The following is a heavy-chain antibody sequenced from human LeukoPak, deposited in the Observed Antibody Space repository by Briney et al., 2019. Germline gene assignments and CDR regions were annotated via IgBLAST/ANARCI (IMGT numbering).Heavy chain of an antibody. D-gene: IGHD3-10*01. Sequence: PGGSLRLSCAASGFTVSSNYMTWVRQAPGKGLEWISLIYSGGSTYYADSVKGRFTISRDNSKNTLYLQMNSLRAEDTAVYYCATGSYASGSRYYFDYWGQGTLVTVSS. CDR2: IYSGGST. CDR1: GFTVSSNY. J-gene: IGHJ4*02. V-gene: IGHV3-53*01. CDR3: ATGSYASGSRYYFDY.